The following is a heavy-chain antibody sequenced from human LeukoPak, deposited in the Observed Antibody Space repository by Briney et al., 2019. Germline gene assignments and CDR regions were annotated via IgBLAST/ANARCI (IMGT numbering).Heavy chain of an antibody. CDR2: INPSGGST. CDR1: GYTFTSYY. V-gene: IGHV1-46*01. J-gene: IGHJ6*04. CDR3: AREGRYFDWPGDYYGMDV. Sequence: ASVKVSCKASGYTFTSYYMHWVRQAPGQGLEWMGIINPSGGSTSYAQKFQGRVTMTRDTSTSTVYMELSSLRSEDTAVYYCAREGRYFDWPGDYYGMDVWGKGTTVTVSS. D-gene: IGHD3-9*01.